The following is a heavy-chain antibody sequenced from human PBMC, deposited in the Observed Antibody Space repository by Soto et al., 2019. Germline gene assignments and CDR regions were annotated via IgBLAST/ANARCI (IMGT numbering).Heavy chain of an antibody. V-gene: IGHV3-30*18. CDR3: VKDQEWELRPWFKAFDI. Sequence: GGSLRLSCAASGFIYSSCAMHWVRQVPGKGLEWLAVVSHDGTLYPYADSVKGRFIISRDNSRKMLYLQMNSLRPDDTAVYYCVKDQEWELRPWFKAFDIWGQGTMVTVSS. CDR1: GFIYSSCA. CDR2: VSHDGTLY. J-gene: IGHJ3*02. D-gene: IGHD1-26*01.